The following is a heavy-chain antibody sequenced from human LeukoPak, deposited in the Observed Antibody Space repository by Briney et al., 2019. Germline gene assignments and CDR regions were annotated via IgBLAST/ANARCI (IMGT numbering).Heavy chain of an antibody. CDR2: ISYDGSNK. Sequence: PGGSLRRSCAASGFTFSSYGMHWVRQAPGKGLEWVAVISYDGSNKYYADSVKGRFTISRDNSKNTLYLQMNSLRAEDTAVYYCAKDIHDYYYYMDVWGKGTTVTVSS. CDR3: AKDIHDYYYYMDV. V-gene: IGHV3-30*18. CDR1: GFTFSSYG. J-gene: IGHJ6*03.